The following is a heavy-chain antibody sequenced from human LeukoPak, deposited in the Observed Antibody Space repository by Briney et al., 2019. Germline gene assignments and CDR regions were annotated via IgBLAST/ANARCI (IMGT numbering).Heavy chain of an antibody. J-gene: IGHJ6*03. CDR2: IYYSGST. CDR3: ARTTEGGYSYGSFYYYYMDV. D-gene: IGHD5-18*01. V-gene: IGHV4-61*01. CDR1: GGSISSDFNY. Sequence: SETLSLTCTVSGGSISSDFNYWGWIRQPPGKGLEWIGFIYYSGSTNYNPSLKSRVTISVHTSKNQFSLKLSSVTAADTAVYYCARTTEGGYSYGSFYYYYMDVWGKGATVTISS.